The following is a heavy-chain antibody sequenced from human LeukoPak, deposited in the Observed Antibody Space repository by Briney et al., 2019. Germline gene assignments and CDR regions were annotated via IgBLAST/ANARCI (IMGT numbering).Heavy chain of an antibody. V-gene: IGHV4-39*07. CDR3: ASTRRYSGYGEFDY. J-gene: IGHJ4*02. Sequence: PSETLSLTCTVSGGSISSSSYYWGWIRQPPGKGLEWIGSIYYSGSTYYNPSLKSRVTISVDTSKNQFSLKLSSVTAADTAVYYCASTRRYSGYGEFDYWGQGTLVTVSS. CDR1: GGSISSSSYY. D-gene: IGHD5-12*01. CDR2: IYYSGST.